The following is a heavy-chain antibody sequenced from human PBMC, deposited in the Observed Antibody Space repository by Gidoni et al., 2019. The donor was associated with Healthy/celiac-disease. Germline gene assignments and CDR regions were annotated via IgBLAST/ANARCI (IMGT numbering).Heavy chain of an antibody. CDR1: GYTFTGYY. CDR3: ARFTRSPIWGSYRPHDAFDI. Sequence: QVQLVQAGAEVKKPGASVTVSCKASGYTFTGYYMHWVRQAPGQGLEWMGWINPNSGGTNYAQKFQGRVTMTRDTSISTAYMELSRLRSDDTAVYYWARFTRSPIWGSYRPHDAFDIWGQGTMVTVSS. CDR2: INPNSGGT. J-gene: IGHJ3*02. V-gene: IGHV1-2*02. D-gene: IGHD3-16*02.